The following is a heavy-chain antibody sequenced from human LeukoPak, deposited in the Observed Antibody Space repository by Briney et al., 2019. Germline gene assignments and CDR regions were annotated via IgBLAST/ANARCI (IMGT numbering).Heavy chain of an antibody. CDR1: GYTFTSYH. Sequence: SVKVSCKASGYTFTSYHMHWVRQAPGQGLEGMGGIIPLFDTATYAQKFQGRVTITADKSTSTAYMELRSLRSEDTAVYYCATEPPFYDILTGYSPYPWGQGTLVSVSS. CDR3: ATEPPFYDILTGYSPYP. V-gene: IGHV1-69*06. J-gene: IGHJ5*02. D-gene: IGHD3-9*01. CDR2: IIPLFDTA.